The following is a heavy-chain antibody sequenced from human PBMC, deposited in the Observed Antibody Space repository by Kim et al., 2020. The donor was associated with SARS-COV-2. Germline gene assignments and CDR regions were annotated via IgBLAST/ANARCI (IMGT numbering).Heavy chain of an antibody. V-gene: IGHV3-66*01. Sequence: GGSLRLSCAASGFTVSSNYMSWVRQAPGKGLEWVSVIYSGGSTYYAESVKGRFTISRDNSKKTLYLQMNRLRDEDTAVYYCARYHYDSSGYYYYAMDVWG. CDR3: ARYHYDSSGYYYYAMDV. CDR1: GFTVSSNY. D-gene: IGHD3-22*01. CDR2: IYSGGST. J-gene: IGHJ6*01.